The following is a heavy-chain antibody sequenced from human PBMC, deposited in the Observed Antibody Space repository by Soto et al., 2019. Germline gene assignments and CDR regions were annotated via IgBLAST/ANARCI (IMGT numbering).Heavy chain of an antibody. J-gene: IGHJ4*02. CDR3: VRDLDGSGSYYTDY. CDR2: ISVYNGNT. D-gene: IGHD3-10*01. V-gene: IGHV1-18*01. Sequence: QVQLVQSGAEVKKPGASVKVSCKASGYMFISYGINWVRQAPGQGLEWMVWISVYNGNTKYAQNLQGRVTMTTDTSTSTAYMEMRSLGSDDTAVYYCVRDLDGSGSYYTDYWGPGTLVTVSS. CDR1: GYMFISYG.